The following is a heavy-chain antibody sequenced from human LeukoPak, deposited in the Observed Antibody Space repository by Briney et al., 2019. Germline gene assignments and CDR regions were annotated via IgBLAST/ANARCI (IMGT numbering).Heavy chain of an antibody. CDR1: GFTFSSYA. D-gene: IGHD6-13*01. J-gene: IGHJ5*02. CDR3: ASYSSSWYGNWFDP. Sequence: GGSLRLSCAASGFTFSSYAMHWVRQAPGKGLEWVAVISYDGSNKYYADFVKGRFTISRDNSKNTLYLQMNSLRAEDTAVYYCASYSSSWYGNWFDPWGQGTLVTVSS. V-gene: IGHV3-30*04. CDR2: ISYDGSNK.